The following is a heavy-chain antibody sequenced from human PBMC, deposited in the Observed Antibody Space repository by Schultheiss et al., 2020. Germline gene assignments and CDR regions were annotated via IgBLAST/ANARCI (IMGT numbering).Heavy chain of an antibody. Sequence: SATLSLTCAVYGGSFSGYYWSWIRQPPGKGLEWIGEINHSGSTNYNPSLKSRVTISVDTSKNQFSLKLSSVTAADTAVYYCARDAVPRGPVWRGSGSTNWFDPWGQGTLVTVAS. CDR3: ARDAVPRGPVWRGSGSTNWFDP. V-gene: IGHV4-34*01. CDR2: INHSGST. CDR1: GGSFSGYY. D-gene: IGHD3-3*01. J-gene: IGHJ5*02.